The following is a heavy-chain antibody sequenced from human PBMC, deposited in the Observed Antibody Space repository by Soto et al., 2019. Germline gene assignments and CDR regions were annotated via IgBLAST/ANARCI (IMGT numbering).Heavy chain of an antibody. D-gene: IGHD2-21*01. CDR3: ARWGTTWGLDV. J-gene: IGHJ1*01. Sequence: QVHLVESGGGVVQPGTSLRVSCVGSGFTFRSYVIHWVRQAPGKGLEWVALTSYDGSDKYYDDSVRGRFTISRDNSRNTVDLQMDSVRLEDTALYCCARWGTTWGLDVWGQGTLVSVSS. CDR2: TSYDGSDK. CDR1: GFTFRSYV. V-gene: IGHV3-30*19.